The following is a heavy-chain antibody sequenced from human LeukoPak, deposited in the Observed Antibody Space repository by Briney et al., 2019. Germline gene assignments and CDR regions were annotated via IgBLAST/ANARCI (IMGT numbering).Heavy chain of an antibody. D-gene: IGHD3-22*01. CDR1: GFTFSSYS. V-gene: IGHV3-21*01. CDR3: ARDAYDSSGLDY. Sequence: PGGSLRLSCAASGFTFSSYSMNWVRQAPGKGLEWVSSISSSSSYIYYADSVKGRFTISGDNAKNSLYLQMNSLRAEDTAVYYCARDAYDSSGLDYWGQGTLVTVSS. J-gene: IGHJ4*02. CDR2: ISSSSSYI.